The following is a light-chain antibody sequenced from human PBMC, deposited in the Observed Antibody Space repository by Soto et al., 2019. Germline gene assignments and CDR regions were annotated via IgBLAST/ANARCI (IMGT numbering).Light chain of an antibody. CDR3: QQLNNYPRT. CDR2: GAS. CDR1: QSISGT. J-gene: IGKJ1*01. V-gene: IGKV3-15*01. Sequence: EIVVTQSPATLSLSPGGRATLSCRASQSISGTLAWYQQKPGQAPRLLIHGASTRAPGFPARFSGSGSGTEFTLTISSLQPEDFATYYCQQLNNYPRTFGQGTKVDIK.